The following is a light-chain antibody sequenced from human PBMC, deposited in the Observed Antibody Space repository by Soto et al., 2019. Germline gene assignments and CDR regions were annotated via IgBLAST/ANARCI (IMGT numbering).Light chain of an antibody. CDR1: SSNIGSNT. V-gene: IGLV1-44*01. J-gene: IGLJ3*02. Sequence: QSVLTQPPSASGTPGQRVPLSCSGSSSNIGSNTVNWYQQLPGTAPKLLMYSNDQRPSGVPDRFSGSKSGTAASLAISGLQSEDEDDYYCAAWDDSLNAGVFGGGTKVTVL. CDR3: AAWDDSLNAGV. CDR2: SND.